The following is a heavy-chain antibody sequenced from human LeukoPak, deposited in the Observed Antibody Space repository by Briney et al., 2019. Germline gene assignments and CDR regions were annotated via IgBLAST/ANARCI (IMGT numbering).Heavy chain of an antibody. V-gene: IGHV7-4-1*02. CDR1: GYTFTSYA. J-gene: IGHJ4*02. CDR2: INTNTGNP. CDR3: AINGPGGYSSGWPDY. Sequence: ASVKVSCKASGYTFTSYAMNWVRQAPGQGLEWMGWINTNTGNPTYAQGFTGRFVFSLDTSVSTAYLQISSLKAEDTAVYYCAINGPGGYSSGWPDYWGQGTLVTVSS. D-gene: IGHD6-19*01.